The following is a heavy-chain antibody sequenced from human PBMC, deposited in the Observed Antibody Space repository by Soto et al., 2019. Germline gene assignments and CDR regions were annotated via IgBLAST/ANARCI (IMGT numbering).Heavy chain of an antibody. CDR2: ISSSRSTI. CDR1: GFIFSSYS. CDR3: ARDRYSGCPGD. V-gene: IGHV3-48*01. Sequence: EVQLVESGGGLVQPGGSLRLSCAASGFIFSSYSMNWVRQAPGKGLEWVSYISSSRSTIYYADSVKGRFTISRDNAKNSLYLQMNSLRAEDTAVYYCARDRYSGCPGDWGQGTLVTVSS. J-gene: IGHJ4*02. D-gene: IGHD5-12*01.